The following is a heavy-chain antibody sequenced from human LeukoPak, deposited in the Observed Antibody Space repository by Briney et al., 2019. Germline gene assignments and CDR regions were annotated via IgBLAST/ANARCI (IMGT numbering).Heavy chain of an antibody. CDR1: GGSISSSSYY. Sequence: SETLSLTCTVSGGSISSSSYYWGWIRQPPGKGLEWIGSIYYSGSTYYNPSLKSRVTISVDTSKNQFSLKLSSVTAADTAVYYCASQYYYGSGSYYTLGYWGQGTLVTVSS. D-gene: IGHD3-10*01. V-gene: IGHV4-39*07. CDR2: IYYSGST. CDR3: ASQYYYGSGSYYTLGY. J-gene: IGHJ4*02.